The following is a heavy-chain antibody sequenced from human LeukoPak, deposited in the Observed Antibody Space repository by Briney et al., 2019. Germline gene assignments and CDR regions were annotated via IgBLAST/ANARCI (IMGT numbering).Heavy chain of an antibody. CDR1: GFTFSSYG. CDR2: IWYDGSNK. D-gene: IGHD3-22*01. Sequence: GGSPRLSCAASGFTFSSYGMHWVRQAPGKGLEWVAVIWYDGSNKYYADSVKGRFTISRDNSKNTLYLQMNSLRAEDTAVYYCARDYYYDSSGYYTPGYWGQGTLVTVSS. J-gene: IGHJ4*02. CDR3: ARDYYYDSSGYYTPGY. V-gene: IGHV3-33*01.